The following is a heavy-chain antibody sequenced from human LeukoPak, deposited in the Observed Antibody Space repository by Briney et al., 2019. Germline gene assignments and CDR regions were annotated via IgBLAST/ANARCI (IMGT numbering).Heavy chain of an antibody. Sequence: SETLSLTCAVYGGSFSSYYWSWIRQPPGKGLEWIGEINHSGSTNYNPSLKSRVTISVDTSKNQFSLKLSSVTAADTAVYYCARGPHYYGSGSYYKGFDYWGQGTLVTVSS. J-gene: IGHJ4*02. CDR1: GGSFSSYY. D-gene: IGHD3-10*01. CDR3: ARGPHYYGSGSYYKGFDY. V-gene: IGHV4-34*01. CDR2: INHSGST.